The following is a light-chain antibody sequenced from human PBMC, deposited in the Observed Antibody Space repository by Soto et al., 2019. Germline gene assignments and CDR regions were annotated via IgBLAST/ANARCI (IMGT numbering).Light chain of an antibody. J-gene: IGKJ5*01. CDR1: QSVSTY. CDR2: DAS. V-gene: IGKV3-11*01. CDR3: QQSYSTAIT. Sequence: EIVLTQSPATLSLSPVERATLSCMASQSVSTYLAWYQQRPGQAPRLLIYDASYRATDIPPRFSGSGSGTDFTLTISSLQPEDFATYYCQQSYSTAITFGQGTRLEIK.